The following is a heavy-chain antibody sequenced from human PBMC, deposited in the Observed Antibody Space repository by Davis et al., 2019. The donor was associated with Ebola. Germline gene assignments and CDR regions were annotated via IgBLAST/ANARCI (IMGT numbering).Heavy chain of an antibody. CDR3: ARDAEMGWFGELLSSPLDY. J-gene: IGHJ4*02. V-gene: IGHV3-48*03. CDR2: ISSSGSTI. CDR1: GFTFSSYE. D-gene: IGHD3-10*01. Sequence: GESLKISCAASGFTFSSYEMNWVRQAPGKGLEWVSYISSSGSTIYYADSVKGRFTISRDSAKNSLYLQMNSLRAEDPAVYYCARDAEMGWFGELLSSPLDYWGQRTLVTVSS.